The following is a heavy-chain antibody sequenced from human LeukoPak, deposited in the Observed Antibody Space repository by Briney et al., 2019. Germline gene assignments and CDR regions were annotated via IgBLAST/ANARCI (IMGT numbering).Heavy chain of an antibody. D-gene: IGHD5-24*01. CDR2: ISGSGGST. CDR3: AKGLDGYNSLCDY. Sequence: GGSLRLSCAASGFTFSSYAMSWVRQAPGKGLEWVSAISGSGGSTYYADSVKGRFTISRDNSKNTLYLQMNSLRAEDTAAYYCAKGLDGYNSLCDYWGQGTLVTVSS. V-gene: IGHV3-23*01. J-gene: IGHJ4*02. CDR1: GFTFSSYA.